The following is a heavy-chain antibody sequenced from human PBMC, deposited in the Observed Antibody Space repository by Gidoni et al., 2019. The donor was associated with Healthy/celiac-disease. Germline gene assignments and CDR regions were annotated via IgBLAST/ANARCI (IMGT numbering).Heavy chain of an antibody. CDR3: ARGQDDYIWVIGD. V-gene: IGHV3-33*07. J-gene: IGHJ4*02. CDR2: IWYDGSNK. D-gene: IGHD3-16*01. Sequence: YGVRQAPGKGLEWVAVIWYDGSNKYYADSVKGRFTISRDNSKNTLYLQMNSLRAEDTAVYYCARGQDDYIWVIGDWGQGTLVTVSS.